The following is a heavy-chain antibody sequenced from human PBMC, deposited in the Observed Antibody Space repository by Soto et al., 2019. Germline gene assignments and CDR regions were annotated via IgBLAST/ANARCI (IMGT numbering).Heavy chain of an antibody. CDR2: IWYDGSNK. Sequence: QVQLVESGGGVVQPGTSLRLSCAASGFTISTHGMHWVRQAPGKGLEWVANIWYDGSNKFYADSVKDRFTISKDNSKNTLYVEMNSLRAEDTAVYYCAAATTWNFHFHYWGQGTQVTVSS. D-gene: IGHD1-7*01. J-gene: IGHJ4*02. CDR3: AAATTWNFHFHY. V-gene: IGHV3-33*01. CDR1: GFTISTHG.